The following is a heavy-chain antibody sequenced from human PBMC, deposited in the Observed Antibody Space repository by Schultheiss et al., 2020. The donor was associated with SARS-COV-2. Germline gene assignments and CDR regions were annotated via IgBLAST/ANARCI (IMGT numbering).Heavy chain of an antibody. D-gene: IGHD6-19*01. Sequence: ETLSLTCSVSGASIRTYYWTWIRQPPGKGLEWVGRIKSKTDGGTTDYAAPVKGRFTISRDDSKNTLYLQMNSLRAEDTAVYYCATSEEIAVAGDYWGQGTLVTVSS. V-gene: IGHV3-15*07. CDR1: GASIRTYY. CDR2: IKSKTDGGTT. J-gene: IGHJ4*02. CDR3: ATSEEIAVAGDY.